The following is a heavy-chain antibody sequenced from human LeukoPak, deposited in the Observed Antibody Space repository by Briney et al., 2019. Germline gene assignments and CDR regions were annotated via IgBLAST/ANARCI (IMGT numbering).Heavy chain of an antibody. CDR3: ARVIPYCTNGVCYHWFDP. Sequence: SETLSLTCTVSGGSISSYYWSWIRQPAGKGLEWIGRIYTSGSTNYNPSLESRVTMSVDTSKNQFSLKLSSVTAADTAVYYCARVIPYCTNGVCYHWFDPWGQGTLVTVSS. D-gene: IGHD2-8*01. J-gene: IGHJ5*02. V-gene: IGHV4-4*07. CDR1: GGSISSYY. CDR2: IYTSGST.